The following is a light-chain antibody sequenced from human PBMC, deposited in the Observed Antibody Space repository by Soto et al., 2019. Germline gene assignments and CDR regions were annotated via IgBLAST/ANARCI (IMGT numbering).Light chain of an antibody. Sequence: DIVMTQSPDSLAVSLGVRATINCKSSQRVLYRSNSKNYLAWYQQKPGQPPKLLIHWASTRESGVPDRFSGSGSGTDFTLTISSLQAEDVAIYYCQQYYSTPPTFGGGTKVEIK. CDR1: QRVLYRSNSKNY. CDR2: WAS. CDR3: QQYYSTPPT. J-gene: IGKJ4*01. V-gene: IGKV4-1*01.